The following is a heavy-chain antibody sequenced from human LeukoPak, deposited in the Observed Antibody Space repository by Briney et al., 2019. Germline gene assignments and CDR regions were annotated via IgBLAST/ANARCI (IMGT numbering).Heavy chain of an antibody. D-gene: IGHD4/OR15-4a*01. V-gene: IGHV3-30*18. CDR2: ISYDGSNK. CDR3: AKVSAVLDFDY. Sequence: GSLRLSCAASGFTFSSYGMHWVRQAPGKGLEWVAVISYDGSNKYYADSVKGRFTISRDNSKNTLYLQMNSLRAEDTAVYYCAKVSAVLDFDYWGQGTLVTVSS. J-gene: IGHJ4*02. CDR1: GFTFSSYG.